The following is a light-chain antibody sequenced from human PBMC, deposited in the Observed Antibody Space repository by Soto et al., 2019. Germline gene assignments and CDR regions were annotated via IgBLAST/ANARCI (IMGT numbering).Light chain of an antibody. CDR3: TSWTTSTTMI. J-gene: IGLJ2*01. CDR1: SSDIGAYNF. Sequence: QSVLTQPASVSGSPGQSITISCTGTSSDIGAYNFVSWYQQHPGKAPKLMLYDVNIRPSGVSNRFSGSKSGNTASLTICGLQAEDEADYYCTSWTTSTTMIFGGGTQLTVL. V-gene: IGLV2-14*03. CDR2: DVN.